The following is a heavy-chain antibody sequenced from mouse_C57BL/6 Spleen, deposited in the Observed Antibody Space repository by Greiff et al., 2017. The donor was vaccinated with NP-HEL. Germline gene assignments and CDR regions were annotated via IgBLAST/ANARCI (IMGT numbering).Heavy chain of an antibody. V-gene: IGHV1-55*01. Sequence: QVQLQQPGAELVKPGASVKMSCKASGYAFTSYWITWVKQRPGQGLEWIGDIYPGSGSTNYNEKFKSKATLTVDTSSSTAYMQLSSLTSDDAAVYYCARGGIYYYYVGFADWGHGILVTVA. CDR1: GYAFTSYW. CDR3: ARGGIYYYYVGFAD. J-gene: IGHJ3*01. D-gene: IGHD2-4*01. CDR2: IYPGSGST.